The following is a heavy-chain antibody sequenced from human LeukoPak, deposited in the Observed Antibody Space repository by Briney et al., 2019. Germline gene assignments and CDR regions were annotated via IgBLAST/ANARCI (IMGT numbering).Heavy chain of an antibody. CDR3: ARDRHCVNGVCHSPAGMDV. J-gene: IGHJ6*02. Sequence: PGGSLRHSCAASGFTFSSYAMSWVRQAPGKGLEWVSAISGSGGRTYYADSVRGRFAISRDNSKNTVYLQINSLRAEDTAVYYCARDRHCVNGVCHSPAGMDVWGQGTTVTVSS. CDR2: ISGSGGRT. V-gene: IGHV3-23*01. CDR1: GFTFSSYA. D-gene: IGHD2-8*01.